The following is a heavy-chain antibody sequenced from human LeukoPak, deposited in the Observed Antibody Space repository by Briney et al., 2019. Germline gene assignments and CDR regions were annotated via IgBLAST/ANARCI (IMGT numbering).Heavy chain of an antibody. CDR2: IYTSGST. D-gene: IGHD5-18*01. V-gene: IGHV4-61*02. J-gene: IGHJ4*02. CDR1: GGSISSGSYY. CDR3: ARGNIGNTAMVLSFRYFDY. Sequence: SETLSLTCTVSGGSISSGSYYWSWIRQPAGKGLEWIGRIYTSGSTNYNPSLKSRVTISVDTSKNQFSLKLSSVTAADTAVYYCARGNIGNTAMVLSFRYFDYWGQGTLVTVSS.